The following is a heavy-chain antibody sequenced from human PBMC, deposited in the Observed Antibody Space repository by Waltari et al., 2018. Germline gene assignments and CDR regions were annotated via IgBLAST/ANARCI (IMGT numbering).Heavy chain of an antibody. Sequence: QLQLQESGPGLVKPSGTLSLTCTVSGDSMNSNSWWSWVRQPPEKGLEWIGQIHRMGRSNYNPSRESRVTISLDTSNRQFSLKLTSTTAADTAVYYCARDRGIGLYFDSWGQGTLVTVSP. J-gene: IGHJ4*02. D-gene: IGHD1-26*01. CDR2: IHRMGRS. CDR1: GDSMNSNSW. V-gene: IGHV4-4*02. CDR3: ARDRGIGLYFDS.